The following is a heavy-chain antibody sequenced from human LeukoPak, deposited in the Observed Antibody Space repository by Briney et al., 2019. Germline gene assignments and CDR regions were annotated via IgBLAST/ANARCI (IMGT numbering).Heavy chain of an antibody. CDR3: ARFPGLKWERQGPDAFDI. CDR2: IIPILGIA. D-gene: IGHD1-26*01. CDR1: GYTFTSYG. J-gene: IGHJ3*02. Sequence: GASVKVSCKASGYTFTSYGISWVRQAPGQGLEWMGRIIPILGIANYAQKFQGRVTITADKSTSTAYMELSSLRAEDTAVYYCARFPGLKWERQGPDAFDIWGQGTMVTVSS. V-gene: IGHV1-69*04.